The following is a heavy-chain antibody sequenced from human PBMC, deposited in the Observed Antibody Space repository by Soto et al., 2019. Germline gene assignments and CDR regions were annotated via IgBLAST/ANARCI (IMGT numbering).Heavy chain of an antibody. Sequence: QVQLVESGGGAVQPGRSLRLSCAASGFTFSSYAMHWVRQAPGKGLEWVAVISYDGSNKYYADSVKGRFTISRDNSKNTLYLQMNSLRAEDTAVYYCARPDYGDYNWFDPWGQGTLVTVSS. CDR1: GFTFSSYA. CDR3: ARPDYGDYNWFDP. J-gene: IGHJ5*02. CDR2: ISYDGSNK. V-gene: IGHV3-30-3*01. D-gene: IGHD4-17*01.